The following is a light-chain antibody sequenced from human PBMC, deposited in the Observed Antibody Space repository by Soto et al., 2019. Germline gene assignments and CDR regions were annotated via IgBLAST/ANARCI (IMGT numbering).Light chain of an antibody. CDR2: GAS. Sequence: DIQMTQSPSSLSASVGDRVTIPCRASQTISTYLNWYQQRPGKAPELLIYGASSLQSGVPSRFSGSGSGTDFTLTISSLQPEDFATYYCQQSYSIPLTFGGGTKVDVK. CDR1: QTISTY. J-gene: IGKJ4*01. V-gene: IGKV1-39*01. CDR3: QQSYSIPLT.